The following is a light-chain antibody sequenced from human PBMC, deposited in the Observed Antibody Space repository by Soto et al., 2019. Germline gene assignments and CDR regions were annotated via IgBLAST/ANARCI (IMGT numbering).Light chain of an antibody. CDR1: QSVSSY. CDR2: GAS. CDR3: QHRSNWPLT. V-gene: IGKV3-11*01. J-gene: IGKJ4*01. Sequence: EIVLTQSPATLSLSPGERATLSCRASQSVSSYLAWYQQKPGQAPRLLIYGASNRATGIPAGFSGSGSGTDFTLTISSLEPEDFAVYYCQHRSNWPLTFGGGTKVEIK.